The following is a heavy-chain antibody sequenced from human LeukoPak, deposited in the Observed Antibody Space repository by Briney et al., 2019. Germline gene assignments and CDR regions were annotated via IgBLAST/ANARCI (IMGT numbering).Heavy chain of an antibody. D-gene: IGHD3-22*01. J-gene: IGHJ4*02. CDR1: GFTFSSYA. V-gene: IGHV3-23*01. CDR2: ISGSGGST. CDR3: AKEQYYDSSGLAAY. Sequence: GGSLRLSCAASGFTFSSYAMSWVRQAPGKGLVWVLAISGSGGSTYYADSVKGRFTISRDNSKNTLYLQMNSLRAEDTAVYYCAKEQYYDSSGLAAYWGQGTLVTVSS.